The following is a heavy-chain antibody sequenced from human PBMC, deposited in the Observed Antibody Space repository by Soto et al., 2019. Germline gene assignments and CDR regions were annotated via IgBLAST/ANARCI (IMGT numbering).Heavy chain of an antibody. CDR3: ARGYSSSPAGLGMDV. V-gene: IGHV3-33*01. CDR2: IWYDGSNK. J-gene: IGHJ6*02. CDR1: GFTFSSYG. Sequence: QVQLGESGGGVVQPGRSLRLSCAASGFTFSSYGMHWVRQAPGKGLEWVAVIWYDGSNKYYADSVKGRFTISRDNSKNTLYLQMNSLRAEDTAVYYCARGYSSSPAGLGMDVWGQGTTVTVSS. D-gene: IGHD6-6*01.